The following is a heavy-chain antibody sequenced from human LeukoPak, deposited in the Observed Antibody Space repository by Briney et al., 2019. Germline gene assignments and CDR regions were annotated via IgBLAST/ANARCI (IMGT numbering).Heavy chain of an antibody. CDR2: ISYDGSNG. V-gene: IGHV3-30*04. J-gene: IGHJ4*02. Sequence: PGGSLRLSCAASGFTFSSYAMHWVRQAPGRGLEWVTVISYDGSNGYYAGSVKGRFTISRDNSQNTLYVQMSSLRSEDTAVYYCVREVTSGSFDYWGQGTLVTVSS. D-gene: IGHD1-26*01. CDR1: GFTFSSYA. CDR3: VREVTSGSFDY.